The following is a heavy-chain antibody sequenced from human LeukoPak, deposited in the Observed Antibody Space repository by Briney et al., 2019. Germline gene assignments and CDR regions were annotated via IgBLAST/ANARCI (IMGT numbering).Heavy chain of an antibody. D-gene: IGHD2-2*01. CDR2: IYYSGST. J-gene: IGHJ5*02. Sequence: SETLSLTCTVSGGSISSGDYYWSWIRQPPGKGLEWIGYIYYSGSTYYNPSLKSRVTISVDASKNQFSLKLSSVTAADTAVYYCARAVVVPAAIILDPWGQGTLVTVSS. V-gene: IGHV4-30-4*08. CDR3: ARAVVVPAAIILDP. CDR1: GGSISSGDYY.